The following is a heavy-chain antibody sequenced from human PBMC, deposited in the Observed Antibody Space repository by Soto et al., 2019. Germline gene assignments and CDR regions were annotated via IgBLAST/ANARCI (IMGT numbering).Heavy chain of an antibody. Sequence: QVQLQQWGAGLLKPSETLSLTCAVYGGSFSGYYRSWIRQPPGKGLEWIGEINHSGCTNYNPSLKSRVTISVDTSKNQFSLKLSSVTAADTAVYYCARGPGRDYIAVAWRAPSGRWFDPWGQGTLVTVSS. CDR3: ARGPGRDYIAVAWRAPSGRWFDP. CDR2: INHSGCT. CDR1: GGSFSGYY. J-gene: IGHJ5*02. D-gene: IGHD6-19*01. V-gene: IGHV4-34*01.